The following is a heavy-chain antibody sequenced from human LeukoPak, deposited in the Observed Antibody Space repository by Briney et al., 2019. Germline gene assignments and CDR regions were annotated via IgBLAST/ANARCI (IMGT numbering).Heavy chain of an antibody. Sequence: GGSLRLSCVASGFTFSSYWMSWVRQAPGKGLEWVSYISSSSSTIYYADSVKGRFTISRDNAKNSLYLQMNSLRAEDTAVYYCARFPPVDYWGQGTLVTVSS. J-gene: IGHJ4*02. CDR2: ISSSSSTI. V-gene: IGHV3-48*01. CDR3: ARFPPVDY. CDR1: GFTFSSYW.